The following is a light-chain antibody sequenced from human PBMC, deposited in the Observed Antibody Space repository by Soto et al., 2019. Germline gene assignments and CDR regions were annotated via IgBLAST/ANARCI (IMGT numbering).Light chain of an antibody. J-gene: IGKJ4*01. CDR1: QGISNW. CDR3: QQANSFPLT. Sequence: DIQMTQSPSSVSASVGDRVSITCRASQGISNWLAWYQQKPGRAPKLLIYTGSSLPSGVTSRFSCTGSGTESTLTISSLQPEDVATYYCQQANSFPLTFGGGTKVDIK. V-gene: IGKV1-12*01. CDR2: TGS.